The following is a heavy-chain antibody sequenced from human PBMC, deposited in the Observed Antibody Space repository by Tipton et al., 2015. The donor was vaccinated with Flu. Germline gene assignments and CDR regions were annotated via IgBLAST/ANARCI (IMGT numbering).Heavy chain of an antibody. CDR2: IYYSGST. D-gene: IGHD6-19*01. CDR1: GGSISSSSYY. Sequence: TLSLTCTVSGGSISSSSYYWGWIRQPPGKGLEWIGSIYYSGSTYYNPSLKSRVTISVDTSKKQFSLKLSSVTAADTAVYYCARDRIAVAGNYFDYWGQGTLVTVSS. CDR3: ARDRIAVAGNYFDY. J-gene: IGHJ4*02. V-gene: IGHV4-39*07.